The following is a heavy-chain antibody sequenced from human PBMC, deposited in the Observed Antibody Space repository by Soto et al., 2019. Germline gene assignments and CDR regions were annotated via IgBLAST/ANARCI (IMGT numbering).Heavy chain of an antibody. CDR3: AKNHLGKPFYYYYIMDA. V-gene: IGHV3-30*18. J-gene: IGHJ6*02. Sequence: QVQLEESGGGVVQPGRALRLSCSASGFAFGDYGMHWVRQAPGKGLAWVAIISSDGNNKYYADSVKGRFTISRDNSQNTLFLQMNSLRADDTALYYCAKNHLGKPFYYYYIMDAWGQGTTVTVSS. CDR2: ISSDGNNK. CDR1: GFAFGDYG. D-gene: IGHD6-13*01.